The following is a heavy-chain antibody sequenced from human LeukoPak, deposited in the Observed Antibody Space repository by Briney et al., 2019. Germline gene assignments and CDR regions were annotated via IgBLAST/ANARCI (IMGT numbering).Heavy chain of an antibody. V-gene: IGHV3-30*02. D-gene: IGHD2-8*02. CDR3: AKDGSWSCTD. Sequence: GGSLRLSCAASGFTFSSYDIQWVRQGPGKGLEWVAYIAHHGNNKYYADPVKGRFTISRDNSKGSLYLQMNSLRADDTAVYYCAKDGSWSCTDWGQGTLVRVSS. J-gene: IGHJ4*02. CDR2: IAHHGNNK. CDR1: GFTFSSYD.